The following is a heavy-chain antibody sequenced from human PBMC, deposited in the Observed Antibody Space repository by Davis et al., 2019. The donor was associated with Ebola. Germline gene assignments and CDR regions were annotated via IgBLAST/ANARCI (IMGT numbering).Heavy chain of an antibody. CDR3: ARRILVGGVIVWGDWFDP. CDR1: GYSISSGYY. V-gene: IGHV4-38-2*02. D-gene: IGHD3-16*02. J-gene: IGHJ5*02. Sequence: MPSETLSLTCTVSGYSISSGYYWGWIRQPPGKGLEWIGSIYHSGSTYYNPSLKSRVTISVDTSKNQFSLKLSSVTAADTAVYYCARRILVGGVIVWGDWFDPWGQGTLVTVSS. CDR2: IYHSGST.